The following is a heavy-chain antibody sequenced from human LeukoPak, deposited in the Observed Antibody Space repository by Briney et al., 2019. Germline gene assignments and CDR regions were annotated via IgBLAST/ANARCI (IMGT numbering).Heavy chain of an antibody. CDR2: IYSGGST. Sequence: GGSLRLSCVASGFTVSSDYMSWVRQAPGKGLEWVSAIYSGGSTYYADSVKGRFTISRDNSKNTVYLEVNSLRAEDTAVYSCARGGSGWDWYFDLWGRGTLVTVSS. CDR3: ARGGSGWDWYFDL. V-gene: IGHV3-53*01. CDR1: GFTVSSDY. J-gene: IGHJ2*01. D-gene: IGHD6-19*01.